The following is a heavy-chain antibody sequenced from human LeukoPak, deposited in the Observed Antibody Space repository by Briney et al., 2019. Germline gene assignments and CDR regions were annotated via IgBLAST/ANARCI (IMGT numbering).Heavy chain of an antibody. Sequence: GGSLRLSCAASGFTFSDYGMHWVRQAPGKGLEWVAFIVYDGSNKYNADSVKGRFTISRDNSKNTLYLQMNSLRAEDTAVYYCAKDRRMVRGVTVPQGGFGYWGQGTLVTVSS. D-gene: IGHD3-10*01. J-gene: IGHJ4*02. V-gene: IGHV3-30*02. CDR3: AKDRRMVRGVTVPQGGFGY. CDR2: IVYDGSNK. CDR1: GFTFSDYG.